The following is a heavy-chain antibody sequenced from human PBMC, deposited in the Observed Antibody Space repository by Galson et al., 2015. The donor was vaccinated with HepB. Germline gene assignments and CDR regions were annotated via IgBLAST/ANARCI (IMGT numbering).Heavy chain of an antibody. Sequence: SETLSLTCAVYGGSFSGYYWSWIRQPPGKGLEWIGEINHSGSTNYNPSLKSRVTISVDTSKNQFSLKLSSVTAADTAVYYCARGRNRMTTVTKWYFQHWGQGTLVTVSS. CDR1: GGSFSGYY. CDR3: ARGRNRMTTVTKWYFQH. V-gene: IGHV4-34*01. CDR2: INHSGST. J-gene: IGHJ1*01. D-gene: IGHD4-17*01.